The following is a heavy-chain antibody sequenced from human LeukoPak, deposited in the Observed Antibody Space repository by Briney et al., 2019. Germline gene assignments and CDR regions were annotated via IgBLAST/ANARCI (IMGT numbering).Heavy chain of an antibody. CDR3: ASRRTYSDYYHYYGMDV. CDR1: GFTFSTSG. D-gene: IGHD4-17*01. CDR2: IDSTSEYI. V-gene: IGHV3-21*01. J-gene: IGHJ6*02. Sequence: GGSLRLSCAASGFTFSTSGMNWVRQAPGKGLEWVSFIDSTSEYIYYADSVQGRFTISRDNAKNSLYLQMNSLRVEDTAVYYCASRRTYSDYYHYYGMDVWGQGTTVTVSS.